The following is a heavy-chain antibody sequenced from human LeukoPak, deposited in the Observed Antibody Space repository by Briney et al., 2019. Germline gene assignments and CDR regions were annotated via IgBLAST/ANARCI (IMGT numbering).Heavy chain of an antibody. J-gene: IGHJ4*02. CDR1: GASISSYY. CDR2: IYYSGST. D-gene: IGHD5-24*01. CDR3: ARLGRDGYGAGGEALDY. Sequence: PSETLSLTCTVSGASISSYYWSWIRQPPGKGLEWIGYIYYSGSTNYNPSLKSRVTISVDTSKNQFSLKLRSVTAADTAVYFCARLGRDGYGAGGEALDYWGQGTLVTVSS. V-gene: IGHV4-59*08.